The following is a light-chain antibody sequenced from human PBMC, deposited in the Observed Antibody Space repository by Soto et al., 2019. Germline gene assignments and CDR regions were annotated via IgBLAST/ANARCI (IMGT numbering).Light chain of an antibody. V-gene: IGLV1-40*01. CDR2: GNN. Sequence: QAVVTQPPSVSGNPGQRVTISCTGSSSNIGSIYDVSWYQQLPGTAPRLLIYGNNNRASGVPDRFSGSKSGTSASLAITGLQAEDEADYYCQSYDSSLSASVFGGGTKLTVL. CDR1: SSNIGSIYD. CDR3: QSYDSSLSASV. J-gene: IGLJ2*01.